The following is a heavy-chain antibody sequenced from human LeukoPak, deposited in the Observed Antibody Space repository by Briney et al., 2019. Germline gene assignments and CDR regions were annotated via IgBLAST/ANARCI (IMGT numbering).Heavy chain of an antibody. V-gene: IGHV4-61*02. J-gene: IGHJ3*02. Sequence: SETLSLTCTVSGGSINSATYYWSWIRQPAGKGLEWIGRIYTSGSTNYNPSLKSRVIMSVDRSKNQFSLNLSSVTAADTAVYYCARDLLHRGYAFDIWGQGTMVTVSS. D-gene: IGHD3-22*01. CDR2: IYTSGST. CDR3: ARDLLHRGYAFDI. CDR1: GGSINSATYY.